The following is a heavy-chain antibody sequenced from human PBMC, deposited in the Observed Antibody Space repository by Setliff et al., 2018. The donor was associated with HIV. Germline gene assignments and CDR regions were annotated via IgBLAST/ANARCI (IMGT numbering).Heavy chain of an antibody. J-gene: IGHJ4*02. Sequence: SETLSLTCTVSGGSISSHYWRWIRQPTGTELAWIGSIYYSGSTNYNPSLESRVTISVDTSKYQLSLKLSSVTAADTAVYDGARVHCNDRDYWGQGTLVTVSS. V-gene: IGHV4-59*11. D-gene: IGHD1-1*01. CDR3: ARVHCNDRDY. CDR2: IYYSGST. CDR1: GGSISSHY.